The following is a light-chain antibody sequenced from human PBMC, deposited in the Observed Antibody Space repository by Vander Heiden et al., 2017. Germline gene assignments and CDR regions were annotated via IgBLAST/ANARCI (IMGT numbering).Light chain of an antibody. V-gene: IGKV1-39*01. CDR2: TVS. CDR1: QGISNC. CDR3: QQSDNTPKT. J-gene: IGKJ1*01. Sequence: IQMTQSPSSLSASVGDGVTITCRASQGISNCLNWYQQKPGKGPKLLIYTVSNLQSGVPSRFSGSGSGTDFTLTISRLQPEDFATYYCQQSDNTPKTFGQGTKVEIK.